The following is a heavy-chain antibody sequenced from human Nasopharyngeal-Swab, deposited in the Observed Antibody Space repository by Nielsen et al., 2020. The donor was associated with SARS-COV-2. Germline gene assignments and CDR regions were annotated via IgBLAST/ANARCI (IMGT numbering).Heavy chain of an antibody. Sequence: GGSLRLSCAASGFTFSSYSMYWVRQAPGQGLVCVSQINVDGSSINCADSVKGRFTTSRDNAKNTLYLQMNSLRAEDTAVYYCTRNHLGLGIWGQGTVVTVSS. CDR3: TRNHLGLGI. V-gene: IGHV3-74*01. CDR2: INVDGSSI. J-gene: IGHJ3*02. CDR1: GFTFSSYS. D-gene: IGHD3-16*01.